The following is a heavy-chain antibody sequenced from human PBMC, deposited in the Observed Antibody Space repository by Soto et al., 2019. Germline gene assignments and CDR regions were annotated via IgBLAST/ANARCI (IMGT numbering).Heavy chain of an antibody. CDR1: GVSISSSHW. J-gene: IGHJ6*02. V-gene: IGHV4-4*02. CDR2: IHYSGTT. Sequence: QVQLKESGPGLVKSSGTLSLTCAVSGVSISSSHWWTWFRQPPGKGLEWIGEIHYSGTTNYNPPLGGRVTISADKSRNQFSLILSSVTAADTAVYYCARCAYGSYTFGIDVWGQGTTVTVSS. CDR3: ARCAYGSYTFGIDV. D-gene: IGHD3-3*01.